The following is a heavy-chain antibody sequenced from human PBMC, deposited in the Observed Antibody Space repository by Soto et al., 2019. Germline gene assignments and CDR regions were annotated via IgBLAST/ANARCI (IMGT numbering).Heavy chain of an antibody. CDR2: ISYSGSS. V-gene: IGHV4-31*03. Sequence: LSLTCTVSGGSNIRDGYYWSWIRQHPGKGLEWIAYISYSGSSYSNPSLKSRVTISADTSKNQFSLRLTSVTAADTAVYFCARATPAGSADFWGQGTLVTVSS. CDR1: GGSNIRDGYY. D-gene: IGHD2-2*01. J-gene: IGHJ4*02. CDR3: ARATPAGSADF.